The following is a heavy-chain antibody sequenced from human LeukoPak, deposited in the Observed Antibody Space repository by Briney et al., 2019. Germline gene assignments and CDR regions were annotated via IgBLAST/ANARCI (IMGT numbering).Heavy chain of an antibody. D-gene: IGHD2-15*01. CDR3: ASEYCSGGSCYYFDY. V-gene: IGHV1-69*15. CDR1: GGTFSSYA. Sequence: ASVKVSCKASGGTFSSYAISWVRQAPGQGLEWMGRIIPIFGTANYAQKFQGRVTITADESTSTAYMELSSLRSEDTAVYYCASEYCSGGSCYYFDYWGQGTLVTVSS. J-gene: IGHJ4*02. CDR2: IIPIFGTA.